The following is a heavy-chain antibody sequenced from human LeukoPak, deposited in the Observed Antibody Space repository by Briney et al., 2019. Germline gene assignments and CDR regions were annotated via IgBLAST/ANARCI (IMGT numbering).Heavy chain of an antibody. Sequence: ASVNVSFKASGGIFSSYAISWVRQAPGQGREWMGGIIPIFGTANYAQKFQGRVTITEDKSTSTAYMELSSRRSEDTAGYYCASAGVYGDYLSGDYWGQGTLVTVSS. D-gene: IGHD4-17*01. CDR2: IIPIFGTA. J-gene: IGHJ4*02. CDR3: ASAGVYGDYLSGDY. CDR1: GGIFSSYA. V-gene: IGHV1-69*06.